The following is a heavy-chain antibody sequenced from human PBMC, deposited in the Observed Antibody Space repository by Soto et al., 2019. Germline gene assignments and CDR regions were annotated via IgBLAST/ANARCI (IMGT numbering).Heavy chain of an antibody. D-gene: IGHD1-26*01. V-gene: IGHV4-39*01. CDR2: IYYSGST. Sequence: PSETLSLTCTVSGGSISNNNYYWGWIRQPPGKGLEWIGSIYYSGSTYYNPSLTSRVTISVDTSQNQFSLKLNSVTAADTAVYYCARSGAPEGVVGTTLDFQHWGPGTLVTVSS. CDR1: GGSISNNNYY. J-gene: IGHJ1*01. CDR3: ARSGAPEGVVGTTLDFQH.